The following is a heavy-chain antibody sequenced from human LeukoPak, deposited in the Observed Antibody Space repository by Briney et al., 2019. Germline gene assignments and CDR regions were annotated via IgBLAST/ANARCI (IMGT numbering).Heavy chain of an antibody. J-gene: IGHJ4*02. V-gene: IGHV4-38-2*01. CDR2: IYHSGST. D-gene: IGHD2-15*01. CDR1: GYSISSGYY. CDR3: ARHRLLMVAATPSDY. Sequence: SETLSLTCAVSGYSISSGYYWGWIRQLPGKGLEWIGSIYHSGSTYYNPSLKSRVTISVDTSKNQFSLKLSSVTAADTAVYYCARHRLLMVAATPSDYWGQGTLVTVSS.